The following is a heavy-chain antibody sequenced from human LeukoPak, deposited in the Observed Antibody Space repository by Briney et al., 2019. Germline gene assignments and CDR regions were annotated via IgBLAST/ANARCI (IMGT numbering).Heavy chain of an antibody. Sequence: GGSLRLSCAASEFTFSSYGMSWVRQAPGKGLEWVSSVSGSGGSTYYADSVKGRFTISRDNSKNTLSLQMNSLRAEDTALYYCAKDLQVIAAAVDYWGQGTLVTVSS. D-gene: IGHD6-13*01. V-gene: IGHV3-23*01. J-gene: IGHJ4*02. CDR2: VSGSGGST. CDR3: AKDLQVIAAAVDY. CDR1: EFTFSSYG.